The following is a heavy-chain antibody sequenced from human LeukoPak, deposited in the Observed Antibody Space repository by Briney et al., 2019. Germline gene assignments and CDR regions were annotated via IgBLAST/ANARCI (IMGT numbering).Heavy chain of an antibody. CDR3: ARADDTRDAFDI. V-gene: IGHV3-30-3*01. CDR1: GFTFSSYA. CDR2: ISYDGSNK. D-gene: IGHD5-24*01. Sequence: PGGSLRLSCAASGFTFSSYAMHWVRQAPGKGLEWVAVISYDGSNKYYADSVKGRFTISRDNSKNTLYLQMNSLRAEDTAVYYCARADDTRDAFDIWGQGTMVTVSS. J-gene: IGHJ3*02.